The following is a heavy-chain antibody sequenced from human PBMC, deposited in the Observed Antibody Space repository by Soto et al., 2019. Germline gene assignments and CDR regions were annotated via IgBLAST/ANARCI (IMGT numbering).Heavy chain of an antibody. CDR3: AAPHRY. CDR1: GGSISSYY. D-gene: IGHD6-6*01. CDR2: DSGST. V-gene: IGHV4-59*01. J-gene: IGHJ4*02. Sequence: SETLSLTCTVSGGSISSYYWSWIRQPPGKGLEWIGYDSGSTNYNPSLKSRVTISVDTSKNQFSLKLTSVTAADTAVYYCAAPHRYWGQGTLVTVSS.